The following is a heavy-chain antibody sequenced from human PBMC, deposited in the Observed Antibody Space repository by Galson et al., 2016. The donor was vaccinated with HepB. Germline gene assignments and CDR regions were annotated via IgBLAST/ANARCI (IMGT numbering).Heavy chain of an antibody. Sequence: SETLSLTCTVYGGSFSDYYWSWIRQPPGKGLDWIGEINHSGSTNLNPSLKSRVTISLDKSKNQFSLKLSSMTAADTAVYYCARGSTGGWYKQWGLGTLVTVSS. J-gene: IGHJ4*02. V-gene: IGHV4-34*01. CDR1: GGSFSDYY. CDR2: INHSGST. D-gene: IGHD6-19*01. CDR3: ARGSTGGWYKQ.